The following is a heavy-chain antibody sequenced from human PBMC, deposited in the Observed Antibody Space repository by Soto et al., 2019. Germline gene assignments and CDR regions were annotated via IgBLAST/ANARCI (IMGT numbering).Heavy chain of an antibody. J-gene: IGHJ5*02. CDR1: GFTFSNAW. V-gene: IGHV3-15*07. D-gene: IGHD3-10*01. Sequence: PGGSLRLSCAASGFTFSNAWMNWVRQAPGKGLEWVGRIKSKTDGGTTDYAAPVKGRFTISRDDSKNTLYLQMNSLKTEDTAVYYCTTEVDYYGSGSSLDPWGQGTLVTVSS. CDR3: TTEVDYYGSGSSLDP. CDR2: IKSKTDGGTT.